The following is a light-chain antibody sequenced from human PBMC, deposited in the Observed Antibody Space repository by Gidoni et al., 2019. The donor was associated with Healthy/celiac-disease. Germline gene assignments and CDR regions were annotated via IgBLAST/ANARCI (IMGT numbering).Light chain of an antibody. Sequence: DIQLIQSPSSLSASVGDRVTITCRASQSISSYLNWYQQKPGKAPKLLIYAESSLESGVPSRCSGSGSGTDFTLTISSLQPEDFATYYCQQSYSTPLTFGGXTKVEIK. CDR2: AES. CDR3: QQSYSTPLT. V-gene: IGKV1-39*01. J-gene: IGKJ4*01. CDR1: QSISSY.